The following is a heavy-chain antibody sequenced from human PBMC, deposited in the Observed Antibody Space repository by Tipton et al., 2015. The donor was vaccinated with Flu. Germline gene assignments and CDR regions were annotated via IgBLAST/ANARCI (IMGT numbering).Heavy chain of an antibody. V-gene: IGHV4-61*09. D-gene: IGHD3-22*01. CDR1: GGSISSGNYY. CDR3: ATYDYYYDSSVFDV. Sequence: TLSLTCTVSGGSISSGNYYWSWIRQPAGKGLEWIGHVSTSGSTNYNPSLKSRVSISVDTSNNQFSLKLSSVTAADTALFYCATYDYYYDSSVFDVWCQGTVVTVYS. CDR2: VSTSGST. J-gene: IGHJ3*01.